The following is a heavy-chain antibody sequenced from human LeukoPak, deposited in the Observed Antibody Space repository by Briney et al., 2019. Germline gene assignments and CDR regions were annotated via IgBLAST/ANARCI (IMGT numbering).Heavy chain of an antibody. CDR2: ISSSGSYI. J-gene: IGHJ4*02. D-gene: IGHD5-12*01. CDR1: GFAFSSYV. Sequence: GGSLRLSCAASGFAFSSYVMSWVRQAPGKGLEWVSSISSSGSYIYYADSVKGRFTISRDNAKNTLYLQMNSLRAEDTAVYYCARHRSGDQFDYWGQGTLVTVSS. V-gene: IGHV3-21*01. CDR3: ARHRSGDQFDY.